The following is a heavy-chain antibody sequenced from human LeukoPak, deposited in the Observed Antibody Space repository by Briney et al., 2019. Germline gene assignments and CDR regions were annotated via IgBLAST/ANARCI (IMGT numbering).Heavy chain of an antibody. CDR1: GGTFSSYA. CDR3: ARAGVDYYAYYFDY. V-gene: IGHV1-69*05. CDR2: IIPIFGTA. D-gene: IGHD3-10*01. Sequence: SVKVSCKASGGTFSSYAISWVRQAPGQGLEWMGGIIPIFGTANYAQKLQGRVTMTTDTSTSTAYMELRSLRSDDTAVYYCARAGVDYYAYYFDYWGQGTLVTVSS. J-gene: IGHJ4*02.